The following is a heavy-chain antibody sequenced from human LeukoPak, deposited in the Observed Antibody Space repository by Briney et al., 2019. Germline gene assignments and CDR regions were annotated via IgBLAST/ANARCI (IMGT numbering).Heavy chain of an antibody. D-gene: IGHD3-16*01. CDR2: ISTSRSTI. CDR1: GFPFSSYS. Sequence: GGSLRLSCAASGFPFSSYSMNWVRQAPGKGLEWVSYISTSRSTIYYADSVKGRFTISRGNAKSSLYLQMNSLRAEDTAVYYCARDANDYASPPDYWGQGTLVTVSS. J-gene: IGHJ4*02. CDR3: ARDANDYASPPDY. V-gene: IGHV3-48*01.